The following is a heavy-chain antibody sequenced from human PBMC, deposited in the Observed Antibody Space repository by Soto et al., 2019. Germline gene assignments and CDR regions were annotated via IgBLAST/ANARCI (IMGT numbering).Heavy chain of an antibody. CDR1: GGTFSSYA. V-gene: IGHV1-69*01. CDR3: ARDLNFYLSGGTHYYYYYGMDV. CDR2: IIPIFGTA. Sequence: QVQLVQSGAEVKKPGSSVKVSCKASGGTFSSYAISWLRQAPGQGLEWMGGIIPIFGTANYAQKFQGRVTITADESTSTAYMELSSLRSEDTAVYYCARDLNFYLSGGTHYYYYYGMDVWGQGTTVTVSS. D-gene: IGHD2-15*01. J-gene: IGHJ6*02.